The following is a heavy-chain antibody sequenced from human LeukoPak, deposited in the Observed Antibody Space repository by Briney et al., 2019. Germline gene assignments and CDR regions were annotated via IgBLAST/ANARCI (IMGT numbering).Heavy chain of an antibody. CDR3: AKSSGFSGDFDY. V-gene: IGHV3-9*03. D-gene: IGHD1-26*01. Sequence: GGFLRLSCAASGFTFDDYAMHWVRQAPGKGLEWVSGISWNSGSMDYADSVKGRFTISRDNAKNSLSLQMNSLRPEDMALYYCAKSSGFSGDFDYWGQGTLVTVSP. CDR2: ISWNSGSM. J-gene: IGHJ4*02. CDR1: GFTFDDYA.